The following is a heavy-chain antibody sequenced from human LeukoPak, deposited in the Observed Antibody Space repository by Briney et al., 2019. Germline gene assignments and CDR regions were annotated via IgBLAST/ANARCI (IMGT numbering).Heavy chain of an antibody. V-gene: IGHV3-21*01. D-gene: IGHD6-6*01. CDR2: ISSSSGYI. CDR3: ATSPGLGYSSSLTGVDY. CDR1: GYSISTSY. J-gene: IGHJ4*02. Sequence: ETLSLTCTVSGYSISTSYYWGWVRQAPGKGLEWVSSISSSSGYIYYADSVKGRFTISRDNAKNSLYLQMSSLRAEDTAVYYCATSPGLGYSSSLTGVDYWGQGTLVTVSS.